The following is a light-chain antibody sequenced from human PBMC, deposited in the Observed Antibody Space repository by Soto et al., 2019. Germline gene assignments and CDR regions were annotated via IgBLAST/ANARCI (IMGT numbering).Light chain of an antibody. CDR1: QSISSY. V-gene: IGKV1-39*01. CDR2: AAS. J-gene: IGKJ3*01. CDR3: QQSYSTPY. Sequence: DIQMTQSPSSLSASVGARVPITCRASQSISSYLNWYQQKPGKAPKLLIYAASSLQSGVPSRFSGSGSGTDFTLTISSLQPEDFATYYCQQSYSTPYFGPGTKVDI.